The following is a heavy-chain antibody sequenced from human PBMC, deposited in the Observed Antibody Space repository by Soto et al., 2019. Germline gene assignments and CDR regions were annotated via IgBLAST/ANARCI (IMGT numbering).Heavy chain of an antibody. CDR1: GYTLTELS. CDR2: FDPEDGET. D-gene: IGHD2-2*02. CDR3: ATTLIVVVPAAIVFDY. Sequence: QVQLVQSGAEVEKPGASVKVSCKVSGYTLTELSMHWVRQAPGKGLEWMGGFDPEDGETIYAQKFQGRVTMTEDTSTDTAYMELSSLRSEDTAVYYCATTLIVVVPAAIVFDYWGQGTLVTVSS. J-gene: IGHJ4*02. V-gene: IGHV1-24*01.